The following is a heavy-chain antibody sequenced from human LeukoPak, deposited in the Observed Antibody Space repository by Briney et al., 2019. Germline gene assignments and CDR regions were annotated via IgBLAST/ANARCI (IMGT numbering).Heavy chain of an antibody. J-gene: IGHJ4*02. Sequence: ASVKVSCKASGYTFTSYYMHWVRQAPGQGLEWMGIINPSGGSTSYAQKFQGRVTMTRDTSTSTVYMELSSLRSEDTAVYYCARGSSPTIFGVVIPGDFDYWGQGTLVTVSS. CDR1: GYTFTSYY. V-gene: IGHV1-46*01. CDR2: INPSGGST. CDR3: ARGSSPTIFGVVIPGDFDY. D-gene: IGHD3-3*01.